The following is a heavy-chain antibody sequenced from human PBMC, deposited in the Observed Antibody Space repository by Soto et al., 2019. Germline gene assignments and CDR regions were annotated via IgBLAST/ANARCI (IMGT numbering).Heavy chain of an antibody. CDR3: ATRGFWSGYYTYNWFDP. J-gene: IGHJ5*02. CDR1: GYTFTSYY. CDR2: FDPEDGET. Sequence: ASVKVSCKAPGYTFTSYYMHWVRQAPGKGLEWMGGFDPEDGETIYAQKFQGRVTMTEDTSTDTAYMELSSLRSEDTAVYYCATRGFWSGYYTYNWFDPWGQGTLVTVSS. V-gene: IGHV1-24*01. D-gene: IGHD3-3*01.